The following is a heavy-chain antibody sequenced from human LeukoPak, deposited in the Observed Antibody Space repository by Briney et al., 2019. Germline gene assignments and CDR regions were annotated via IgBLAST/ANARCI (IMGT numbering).Heavy chain of an antibody. D-gene: IGHD3-22*01. V-gene: IGHV3-33*08. CDR1: GFTFSSYA. CDR2: IWYDGSNK. J-gene: IGHJ1*01. CDR3: ARDYYDSSGYYGYFQH. Sequence: PGGSLRLSCAASGFTFSSYAMSWVRQAPGKGLEWVAVIWYDGSNKYYADSVKGRFTISRDNSKNTLYLQMNSLRAEDTAVYYCARDYYDSSGYYGYFQHWGQGTLVTVSS.